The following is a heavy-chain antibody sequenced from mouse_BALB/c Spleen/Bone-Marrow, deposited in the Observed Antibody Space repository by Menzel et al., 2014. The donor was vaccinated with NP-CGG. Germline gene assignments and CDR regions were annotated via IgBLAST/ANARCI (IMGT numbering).Heavy chain of an antibody. V-gene: IGHV5-6-4*01. CDR3: TRDLYDGYSYYAMDY. D-gene: IGHD2-3*01. J-gene: IGHJ4*01. CDR1: GFTFSSYT. Sequence: EVKLMESGGGLVNPGGSLKLSCAASGFTFSSYTMSWVRQTPEKRLEWVATISSVGIYTYYPDSVKGRFTISRDNAKNTLYLQMSSLKFEDTAMYYCTRDLYDGYSYYAMDYWGQGTSVTVSS. CDR2: ISSVGIYT.